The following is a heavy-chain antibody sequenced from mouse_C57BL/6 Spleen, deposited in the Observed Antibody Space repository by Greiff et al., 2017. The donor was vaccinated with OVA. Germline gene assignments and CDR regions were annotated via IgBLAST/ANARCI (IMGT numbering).Heavy chain of an antibody. J-gene: IGHJ4*01. V-gene: IGHV1-18*01. D-gene: IGHD1-1*01. CDR3: ARHYFMDY. CDR2: INPNNGGT. Sequence: VQLQQSGPELVKPGASVKIPCKASGYTFTDYNMDWVKQSHGKSLEWIGDINPNNGGTIYNQKFKGKATLTVDKSSSTAYMELRSLTSEDTAVYYCARHYFMDYWGQGTSVTVSS. CDR1: GYTFTDYN.